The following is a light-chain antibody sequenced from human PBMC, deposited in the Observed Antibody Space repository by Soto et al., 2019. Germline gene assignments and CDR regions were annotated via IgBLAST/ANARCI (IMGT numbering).Light chain of an antibody. J-gene: IGLJ2*01. CDR3: SSYTSSSTLVV. V-gene: IGLV2-14*01. CDR1: SSDVGGYNY. Sequence: QSVLTQPASVSGSPGQSITISCTGTSSDVGGYNYVSWYQQHPGKAPKLMIYDVSNRPSGVSNRFSGSKSGNTASLTISGRQAEEEADYYCSSYTSSSTLVVFGGGTKRTVL. CDR2: DVS.